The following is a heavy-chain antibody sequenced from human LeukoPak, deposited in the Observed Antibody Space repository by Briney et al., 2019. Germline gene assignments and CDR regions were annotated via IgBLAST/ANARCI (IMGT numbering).Heavy chain of an antibody. Sequence: SETLSLTCAVYGGSFSGYYWSWIRQPPGKGLEWIGEINHSGSTNYNPSLKSRVTISVDTSKNQFSLKLSSVTAADTAVYYCATRRFDFWSGYSLAFDYWGQGTLVTFSS. J-gene: IGHJ4*02. CDR1: GGSFSGYY. CDR2: INHSGST. D-gene: IGHD3-3*01. CDR3: ATRRFDFWSGYSLAFDY. V-gene: IGHV4-34*01.